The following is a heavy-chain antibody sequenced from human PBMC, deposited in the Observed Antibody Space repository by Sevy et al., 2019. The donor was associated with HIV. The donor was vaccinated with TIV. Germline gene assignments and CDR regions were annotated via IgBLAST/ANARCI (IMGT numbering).Heavy chain of an antibody. J-gene: IGHJ6*02. Sequence: GGSLRLSCAASGFTLSSYGMHWVRQAPGKGLEWVAVIWYDGSNKYYADSVKGRFTISRDNSKNTLYLQMNSLRAEDTAVYYCAREIKVVPAAPDRVDYYGMDVWGQGTTVTVSS. V-gene: IGHV3-33*01. CDR3: AREIKVVPAAPDRVDYYGMDV. CDR2: IWYDGSNK. CDR1: GFTLSSYG. D-gene: IGHD2-2*01.